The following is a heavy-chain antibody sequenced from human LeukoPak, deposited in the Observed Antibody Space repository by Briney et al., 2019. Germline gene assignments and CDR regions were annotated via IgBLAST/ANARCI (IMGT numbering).Heavy chain of an antibody. CDR2: IWYDGSNK. V-gene: IGHV3-33*01. Sequence: QAGRSLRLSCAASGFTFSSYGMHWVRQAPGKGLEWVAVIWYDGSNKYYADSVKGRFTISRDNSKNTLYLQMNSLRAEDTAVCYCARALGAGARAEYFQHWGQGTLVTVSS. CDR1: GFTFSSYG. CDR3: ARALGAGARAEYFQH. J-gene: IGHJ1*01. D-gene: IGHD3-10*01.